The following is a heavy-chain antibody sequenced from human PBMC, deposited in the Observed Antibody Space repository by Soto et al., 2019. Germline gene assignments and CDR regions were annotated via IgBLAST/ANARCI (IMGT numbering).Heavy chain of an antibody. CDR1: GFSLSTSGVG. J-gene: IGHJ6*03. V-gene: IGHV2-5*02. CDR2: IYWDDDK. Sequence: QITLKESGPTLVKPTQTLTLTCTFSGFSLSTSGVGVGWIRQPPGKALEWLALIYWDDDKRYSPSLKSRLTITKDTSKNQVVLTMTNMDPVDTATYYCARLYGEHTSYYMDVWGKGTTVTVSS. D-gene: IGHD2-8*01. CDR3: ARLYGEHTSYYMDV.